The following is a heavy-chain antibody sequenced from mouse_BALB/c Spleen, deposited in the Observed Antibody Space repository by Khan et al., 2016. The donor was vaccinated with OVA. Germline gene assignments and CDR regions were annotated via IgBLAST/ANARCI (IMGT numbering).Heavy chain of an antibody. CDR2: INTYTGEP. J-gene: IGHJ4*01. Sequence: QIQLVQSGPEVKKPGETVKISCKASGHTFTKFGMNWVKQAPGKGLKWRGWINTYTGEPTYADDFNGRFAFTLETSASTAYLQINNLKNEDTATYFCASPPSFSYVLDNWGQGTSVTVSS. CDR3: ASPPSFSYVLDN. V-gene: IGHV9-3-1*01. CDR1: GHTFTKFG.